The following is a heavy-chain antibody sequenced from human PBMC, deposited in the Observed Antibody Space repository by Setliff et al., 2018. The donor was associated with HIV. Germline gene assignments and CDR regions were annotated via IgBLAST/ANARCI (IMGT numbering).Heavy chain of an antibody. CDR3: ARAGHRPRNYYYYYMDV. V-gene: IGHV1-46*01. CDR2: INCKNGDT. Sequence: ASVKVSCKTSGYTFTNYYVNWVRQAPGQGLEWMGIINCKNGDTSYPQKFQGRVTVTTDTSTSTAYMELRSLRSDDTAVYYCARAGHRPRNYYYYYMDVWGKGTTVTVSS. J-gene: IGHJ6*03. CDR1: GYTFTNYY.